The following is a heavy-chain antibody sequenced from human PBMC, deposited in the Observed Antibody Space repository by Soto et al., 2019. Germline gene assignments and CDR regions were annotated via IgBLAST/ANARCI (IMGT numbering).Heavy chain of an antibody. Sequence: GESLKISCKGSGYSFTSYWISWVRQMPGKGLEWMGRIDPSDSYTNYSPSFQGHVTISADKSISTAYLQWSSLKASDTAMYYCARSPVVVTPPEDGMAVWGQGTTVTVSS. V-gene: IGHV5-10-1*01. D-gene: IGHD2-2*01. CDR2: IDPSDSYT. J-gene: IGHJ6*02. CDR3: ARSPVVVTPPEDGMAV. CDR1: GYSFTSYW.